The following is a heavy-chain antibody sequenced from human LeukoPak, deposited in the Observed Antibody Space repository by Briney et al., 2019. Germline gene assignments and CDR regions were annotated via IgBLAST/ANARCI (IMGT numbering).Heavy chain of an antibody. D-gene: IGHD3-10*01. V-gene: IGHV3-23*01. J-gene: IGHJ4*02. CDR2: ISGGGEDT. CDR1: GFTFTSYA. Sequence: GGSLRLSCAASGFTFTSYAMSWIRQAPGKGLEWVSAISGGGEDTYYPDSVKGRFTISRDNAKNSLYLQMNSLRAEDTAVYYCAREFMVRGVDDYWGQGTLVTVSS. CDR3: AREFMVRGVDDY.